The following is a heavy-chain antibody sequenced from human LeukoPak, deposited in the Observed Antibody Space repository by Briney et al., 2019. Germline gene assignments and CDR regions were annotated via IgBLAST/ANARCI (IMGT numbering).Heavy chain of an antibody. V-gene: IGHV1-69*04. J-gene: IGHJ4*02. D-gene: IGHD6-6*01. CDR2: IIPILGIA. CDR1: GGTFSSYA. Sequence: VASVKVSCKASGGTFSSYAISWVRQAPGQGLEWMGRIIPILGIANYAQKFQGRVTITADKSTGTAYMELSSLRSEDTAVYYCARELDRYYFDYWGQGTLVTVSS. CDR3: ARELDRYYFDY.